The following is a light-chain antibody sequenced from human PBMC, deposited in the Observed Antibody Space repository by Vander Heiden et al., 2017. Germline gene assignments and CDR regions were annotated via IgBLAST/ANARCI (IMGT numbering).Light chain of an antibody. CDR2: DAS. CDR3: QQDSFYWT. Sequence: DIQMTQSPSTLSASIGDRVTLTCRASQSVSSWLAWYQRKPGKAPKLLIYDASSLESGVPSRFSGSGSGTEFTLTISSLQPDDFATYYCQQDSFYWTFGQGTRVEVK. CDR1: QSVSSW. V-gene: IGKV1-5*01. J-gene: IGKJ1*01.